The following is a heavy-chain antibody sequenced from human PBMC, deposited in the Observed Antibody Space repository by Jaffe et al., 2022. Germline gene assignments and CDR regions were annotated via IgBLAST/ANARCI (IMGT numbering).Heavy chain of an antibody. Sequence: EVQLVESGGGLVKPGGSLRLSCAASGFTFSNAWMSWVRQAPGKGLEWVGRIKSKTDGGTTDYAAPVKGRFTISRDDSKNTLYLQMNSLKTEDTAVYYCTTESLDLRYSSSWYAYYYYYMDVWGKGTTVTVSS. V-gene: IGHV3-15*01. CDR3: TTESLDLRYSSSWYAYYYYYMDV. J-gene: IGHJ6*03. CDR2: IKSKTDGGTT. CDR1: GFTFSNAW. D-gene: IGHD6-13*01.